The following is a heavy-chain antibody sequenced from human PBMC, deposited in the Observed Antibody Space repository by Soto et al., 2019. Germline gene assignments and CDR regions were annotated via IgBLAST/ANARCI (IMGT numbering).Heavy chain of an antibody. CDR2: INAGNGNT. V-gene: IGHV1-3*01. J-gene: IGHJ3*02. D-gene: IGHD2-15*01. CDR1: GYTFTSYS. Sequence: QVQLVQSGAEVKKPGASVKVSCKASGYTFTSYSMHWVRKAPGQRLEWMGWINAGNGNTKYSQKFQGRVTITRDTAASTAYMELSSLRSEDTAVYYCARDHLVYCSGGSCYFEAFDIWGQGTMGTVSS. CDR3: ARDHLVYCSGGSCYFEAFDI.